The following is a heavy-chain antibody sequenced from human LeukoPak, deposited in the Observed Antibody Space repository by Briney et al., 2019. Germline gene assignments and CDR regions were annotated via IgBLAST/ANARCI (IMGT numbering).Heavy chain of an antibody. Sequence: SGPTLLKPTQTLTLTCTFSGFSLSTSGVGVGWIRHPPGKAREWLALIYWDDDKRYSPSLKSRLTIAKDTPKNQVVLTMTNIDPVDTATYYCAHSWHSSGYINWFDPWGQGTLVTVSS. CDR3: AHSWHSSGYINWFDP. J-gene: IGHJ5*02. CDR2: IYWDDDK. CDR1: GFSLSTSGVG. D-gene: IGHD3-22*01. V-gene: IGHV2-5*02.